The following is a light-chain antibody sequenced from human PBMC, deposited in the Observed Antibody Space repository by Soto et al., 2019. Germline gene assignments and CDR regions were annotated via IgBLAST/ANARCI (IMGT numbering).Light chain of an antibody. CDR3: QQNNACPLT. Sequence: IVLTQSPGTLSVSPGERVILSCRASQTLRNKLAWYQQKPGQAPRLLIYGGFTRATGIPARFSGSGSGTEFNLTINSLQSEDFAIYYCQQNNACPLTFGTGTKLDLK. V-gene: IGKV3-15*01. CDR1: QTLRNK. J-gene: IGKJ3*01. CDR2: GGF.